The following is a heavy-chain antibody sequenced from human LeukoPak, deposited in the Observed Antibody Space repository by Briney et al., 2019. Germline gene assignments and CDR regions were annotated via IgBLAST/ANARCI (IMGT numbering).Heavy chain of an antibody. CDR2: IKQDGSEK. Sequence: GGSLRLSCAASGFTFSSYWMSWVRQAPGKGLEWVANIKQDGSEKYYVDSVKGRFTISRDNAKNSLYLQMNSLRAEDTAVYYCARQAFRPYYDFWSGYYAWFDPWGQGTLVTVSS. D-gene: IGHD3-3*01. CDR3: ARQAFRPYYDFWSGYYAWFDP. CDR1: GFTFSSYW. J-gene: IGHJ5*02. V-gene: IGHV3-7*01.